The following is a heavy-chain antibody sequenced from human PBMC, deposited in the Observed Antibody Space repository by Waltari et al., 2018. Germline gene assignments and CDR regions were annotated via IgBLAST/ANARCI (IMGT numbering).Heavy chain of an antibody. J-gene: IGHJ4*02. Sequence: QVQLVQSGAEVKKPGASVKVSCKASGYTFTSYGLSWVRQAPGQGLEWMGWISAYNGNTNYAQKLQGRVSMTTDTSTSTAYMELRSLRSDDTAVYYCARDEGYYYDNSGYYSFDYWGQGTLVTVSS. V-gene: IGHV1-18*01. CDR3: ARDEGYYYDNSGYYSFDY. D-gene: IGHD3-22*01. CDR1: GYTFTSYG. CDR2: ISAYNGNT.